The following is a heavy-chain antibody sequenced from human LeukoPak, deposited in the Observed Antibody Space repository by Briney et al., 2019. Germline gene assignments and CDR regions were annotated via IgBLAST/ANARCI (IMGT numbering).Heavy chain of an antibody. CDR2: ISGSGGST. J-gene: IGHJ4*02. Sequence: PRESLRLSCAASGFTFSSYAMSWVSQAPGKWLEWVSVISGSGGSTYYADSVKGRFTISRDNSKNTLYLQMNSLRAEDTAVYYCAHISTSWPDYWGQGTLVTVSS. CDR3: AHISTSWPDY. D-gene: IGHD6-13*01. CDR1: GFTFSSYA. V-gene: IGHV3-23*01.